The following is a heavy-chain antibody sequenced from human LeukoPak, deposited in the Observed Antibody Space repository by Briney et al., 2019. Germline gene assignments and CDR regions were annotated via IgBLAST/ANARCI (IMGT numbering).Heavy chain of an antibody. Sequence: AASVKVSCKASGYTFTGYYMHWVRQAPGQGLEWMGWINPNSGGTNYAQKFQGRVTMTRDTSISTAYMELSRLRSDDTAVYYCARRGYCSSTSCYYFDYWGQGTLVTVSS. D-gene: IGHD2-2*01. CDR3: ARRGYCSSTSCYYFDY. J-gene: IGHJ4*02. CDR2: INPNSGGT. V-gene: IGHV1-2*02. CDR1: GYTFTGYY.